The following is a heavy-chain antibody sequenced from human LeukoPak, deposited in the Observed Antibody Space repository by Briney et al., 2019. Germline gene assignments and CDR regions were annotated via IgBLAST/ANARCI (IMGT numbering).Heavy chain of an antibody. CDR2: IYYSGST. J-gene: IGHJ4*02. D-gene: IGHD6-13*01. V-gene: IGHV4-59*01. Sequence: SSETLSLTCTVSGGSISSYYWSWIRQPPGKGLEWIGYIYYSGSTSYNPSLKSRVTISVDTSKNQFSLKLSSVTAADTAVYYCAGCIAAAGHCGYWGQGTLVTVSS. CDR1: GGSISSYY. CDR3: AGCIAAAGHCGY.